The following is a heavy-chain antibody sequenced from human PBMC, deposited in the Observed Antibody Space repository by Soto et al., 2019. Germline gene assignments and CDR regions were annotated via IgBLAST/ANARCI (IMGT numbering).Heavy chain of an antibody. CDR1: VVSFSGYY. V-gene: IGHV4-34*01. CDR2: INHSGST. J-gene: IGHJ4*02. CDR3: ARVSYYDFWGGYYRFDY. D-gene: IGHD3-3*01. Sequence: PSETLSLTCAFYVVSFSGYYWSCIRHPPGKWLEWIGEINHSGSTNYNPSLKSRVTISVDTSKNQFSLKLSSVTAADTAVYYCARVSYYDFWGGYYRFDYWGQGTLVTVSS.